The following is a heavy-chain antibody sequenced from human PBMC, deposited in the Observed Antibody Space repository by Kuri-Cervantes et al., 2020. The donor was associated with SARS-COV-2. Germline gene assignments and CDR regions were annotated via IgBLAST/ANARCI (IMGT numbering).Heavy chain of an antibody. CDR1: GLTFSSYA. CDR2: LGGSGDVT. Sequence: LSLTCAASGLTFSSYAMHWVRQAPGKGLEWVSGLGGSGDVTYYADSVKGRFTISRDNSNNTLYLQMNSLRGEDTAVYYCAKLFGVVVAGTLDYWGQGTLVTVSS. D-gene: IGHD2-15*01. V-gene: IGHV3-23*01. CDR3: AKLFGVVVAGTLDY. J-gene: IGHJ4*02.